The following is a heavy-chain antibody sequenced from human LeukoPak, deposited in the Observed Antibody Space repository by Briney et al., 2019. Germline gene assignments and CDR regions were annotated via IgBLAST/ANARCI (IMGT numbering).Heavy chain of an antibody. Sequence: SETLSLTRTVSGGSISSYYWSWIRQPPGKGLEWIGEINHSGSTNYNPSLKSRVTISVDTSKNQFSLKLSSVTAADTAVYYCARLSGGSSGYYRPWFDYWGQGTLVTVSS. V-gene: IGHV4-34*01. D-gene: IGHD3-22*01. J-gene: IGHJ4*02. CDR1: GGSISSYY. CDR2: INHSGST. CDR3: ARLSGGSSGYYRPWFDY.